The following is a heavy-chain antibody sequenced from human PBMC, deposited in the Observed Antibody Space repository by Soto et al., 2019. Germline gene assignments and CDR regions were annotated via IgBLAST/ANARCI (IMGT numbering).Heavy chain of an antibody. CDR1: GFTFSTYT. Sequence: QSGGSLRLSCAASGFTFSTYTMHWVRQAPGKGLEWVALISYDGNNKHYADSVKGRFTISRDNSKNTLYLQMNSLRVDDTAVYYCARFNPVLGSGMDVWGQGTTVTVSS. J-gene: IGHJ6*02. D-gene: IGHD1-26*01. V-gene: IGHV3-30-3*01. CDR3: ARFNPVLGSGMDV. CDR2: ISYDGNNK.